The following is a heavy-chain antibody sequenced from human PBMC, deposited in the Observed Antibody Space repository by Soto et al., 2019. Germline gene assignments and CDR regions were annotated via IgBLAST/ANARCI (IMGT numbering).Heavy chain of an antibody. D-gene: IGHD1-26*01. CDR1: GFTFSNAW. Sequence: PGGSLRLSCAASGFTFSNAWMSWVRQAPGKGLEWVGRIKSKTDGGTTDHAAPVKGRFTISRDDSKNTLYLQMNSLKTEDTAVYYCTTLGSPPGGSYFFGAGRHYWYFDLWGRGTLVTVSS. V-gene: IGHV3-15*01. CDR2: IKSKTDGGTT. CDR3: TTLGSPPGGSYFFGAGRHYWYFDL. J-gene: IGHJ2*01.